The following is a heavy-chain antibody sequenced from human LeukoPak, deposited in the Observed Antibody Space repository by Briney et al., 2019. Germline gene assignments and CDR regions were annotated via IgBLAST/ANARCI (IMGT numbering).Heavy chain of an antibody. CDR2: MNPNSGNT. CDR1: GYTFTSYD. CDR3: ARGGGYDYVWGSYPFIYYYYGVDV. D-gene: IGHD3-16*02. Sequence: ASVKVSCKASGYTFTSYDINWVRQATGQGLEWMGWMNPNSGNTGYAQKFQGRVTMTRNTSISTAYMELSSLRSEDTAVYYCARGGGYDYVWGSYPFIYYYYGVDVWGQGTTVTVSS. V-gene: IGHV1-8*01. J-gene: IGHJ6*02.